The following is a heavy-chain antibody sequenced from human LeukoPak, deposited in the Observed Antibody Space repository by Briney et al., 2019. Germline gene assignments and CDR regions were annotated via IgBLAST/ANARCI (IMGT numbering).Heavy chain of an antibody. CDR3: AKVSRLQFFDWILDY. Sequence: GGSLRLSCAASEFTFSSFGMHWVHQAPGKGLEWVAVISYDGSNKYYADSVKGRFTISRDNSKNTLSLQMNSLRAEDTAVYYCAKVSRLQFFDWILDYWGQGTLVTVSS. V-gene: IGHV3-30*18. CDR1: EFTFSSFG. CDR2: ISYDGSNK. J-gene: IGHJ4*02. D-gene: IGHD3-9*01.